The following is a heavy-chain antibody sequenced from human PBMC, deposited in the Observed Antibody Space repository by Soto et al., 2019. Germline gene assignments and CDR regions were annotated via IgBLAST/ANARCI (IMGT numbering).Heavy chain of an antibody. Sequence: SETLSLTCAVYVGSFSPYYWTWIRQPPGKGLEWIGEINHSGSTNYNPSLKSRVTISVDTSKNQFSLKLSSVTAADTAVYYCARVGGFERLQYYYYYMDVWGKGTTVTVSS. J-gene: IGHJ6*03. V-gene: IGHV4-34*01. D-gene: IGHD4-4*01. CDR3: ARVGGFERLQYYYYYMDV. CDR1: VGSFSPYY. CDR2: INHSGST.